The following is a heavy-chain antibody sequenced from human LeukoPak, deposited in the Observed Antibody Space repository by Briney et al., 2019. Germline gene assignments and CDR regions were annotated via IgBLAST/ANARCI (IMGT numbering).Heavy chain of an antibody. J-gene: IGHJ3*02. Sequence: SGGSLRLSCAASGFTFSYYTMNWVRQAPGKGLEWVSYISISSTTIYYADSVKGRFAISRDNAKNSLYLQMNSLGDEDTAVYYCAREGYGSHAFDIWGQGTTVTVSS. D-gene: IGHD3-10*01. V-gene: IGHV3-48*02. CDR2: ISISSTTI. CDR3: AREGYGSHAFDI. CDR1: GFTFSYYT.